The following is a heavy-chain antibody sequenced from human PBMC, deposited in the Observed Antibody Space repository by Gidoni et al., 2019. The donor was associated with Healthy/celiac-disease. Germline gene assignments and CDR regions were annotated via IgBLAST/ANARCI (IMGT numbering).Heavy chain of an antibody. D-gene: IGHD3-10*01. CDR3: ARDLGFVSYYQE. CDR2: IYTSGST. CDR1: GGSISSGSYY. Sequence: QVQLQESGPGLVKPSQTLSLTCTVPGGSISSGSYYWSWIRQPAGKGLEWIGRIYTSGSTNYNPSLKSRVTISVDTSKNQFSLKLSSVTAADTAVYYCARDLGFVSYYQEWGQGTLVTVSS. J-gene: IGHJ4*02. V-gene: IGHV4-61*02.